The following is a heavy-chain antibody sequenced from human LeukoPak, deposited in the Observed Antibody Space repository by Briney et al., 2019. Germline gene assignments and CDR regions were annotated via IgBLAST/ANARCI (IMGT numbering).Heavy chain of an antibody. Sequence: KPSETLSLTCTVSGGSIRSYYWSWLRQPPGKGLEWIGYIYYSGSNNYNTSLKSRVSISVDTSKNQFSLKLSSVTAADTAVYYCARTGSTVTMLYPFYHWGQGTLVTVSS. CDR3: ARTGSTVTMLYPFYH. CDR1: GGSIRSYY. V-gene: IGHV4-59*01. D-gene: IGHD4-17*01. CDR2: IYYSGSN. J-gene: IGHJ4*02.